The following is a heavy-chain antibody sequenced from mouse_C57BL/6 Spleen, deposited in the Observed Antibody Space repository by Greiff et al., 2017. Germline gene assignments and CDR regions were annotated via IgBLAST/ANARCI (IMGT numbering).Heavy chain of an antibody. J-gene: IGHJ1*03. D-gene: IGHD2-2*01. CDR2: ISSGGSYT. V-gene: IGHV5-6*01. CDR1: GFTFSSYG. Sequence: VQLQQSGGDLVKPGGSLKLSCAASGFTFSSYGMSWVRQTPDKRLAWVATISSGGSYTYYPDSVKGRFTISRDNAKNTLYLQMSSLKSEDTAMYYCARVRWLRRDYWYFDVWGTGTTVTVSS. CDR3: ARVRWLRRDYWYFDV.